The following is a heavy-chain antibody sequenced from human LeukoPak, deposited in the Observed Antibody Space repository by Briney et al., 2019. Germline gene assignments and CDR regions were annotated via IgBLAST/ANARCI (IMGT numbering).Heavy chain of an antibody. CDR2: ISGSGGST. Sequence: PGGSLRLSCAASGFTFSSYALTWVCQAPGKGLEWVSAISGSGGSTYYADSVKGRFTISRHNSKNTLYLQMNSLRAEDTAVYYCAKHSSGWYEYYFDYWGQGTLVTVSS. D-gene: IGHD6-19*01. CDR1: GFTFSSYA. CDR3: AKHSSGWYEYYFDY. V-gene: IGHV3-23*01. J-gene: IGHJ4*02.